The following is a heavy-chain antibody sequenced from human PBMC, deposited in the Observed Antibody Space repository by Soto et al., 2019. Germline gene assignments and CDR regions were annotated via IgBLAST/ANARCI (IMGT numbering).Heavy chain of an antibody. J-gene: IGHJ4*02. Sequence: GGSLRLSCAASGFSFSRYWMTWVRQAPGKGLEWVANIKQDGSEKYYVDSVKGRFTISRDNAKNSLYLHMNSLRAEDTAVYYCAAPVIVVGSPVYWGQGSLVTVSS. CDR3: AAPVIVVGSPVY. CDR1: GFSFSRYW. CDR2: IKQDGSEK. V-gene: IGHV3-7*01. D-gene: IGHD3-22*01.